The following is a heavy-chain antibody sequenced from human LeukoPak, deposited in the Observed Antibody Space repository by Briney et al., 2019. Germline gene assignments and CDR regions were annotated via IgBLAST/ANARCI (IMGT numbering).Heavy chain of an antibody. CDR2: ISSSGSTI. CDR3: ARVHSSGWYATPHFDY. D-gene: IGHD6-19*01. V-gene: IGHV3-48*03. J-gene: IGHJ4*02. Sequence: GGSLRLSCAASGFTFSSYEMNWVRQAPGKGLEWVSYISSSGSTIYYADSVKGRFTISRDNAKNSLYLQMNSLRAEDTAVYYCARVHSSGWYATPHFDYWGQGTLVTVSS. CDR1: GFTFSSYE.